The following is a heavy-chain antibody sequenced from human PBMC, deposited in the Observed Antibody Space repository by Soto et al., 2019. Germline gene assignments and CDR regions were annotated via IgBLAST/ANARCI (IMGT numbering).Heavy chain of an antibody. CDR2: IIPIFGTA. J-gene: IGHJ6*02. Sequence: QVQLVQSGAEVKKPGSSVKVSCKASGGTFSSYAISWVRQAPGQGLEWMGGIIPIFGTANYAQKFHGRVTITADESTSTAYMELSSLRSEDTAVYYCARDLAGIAAAGTLPDYYYGMDVWGQGTTVTVSS. V-gene: IGHV1-69*01. CDR3: ARDLAGIAAAGTLPDYYYGMDV. CDR1: GGTFSSYA. D-gene: IGHD6-13*01.